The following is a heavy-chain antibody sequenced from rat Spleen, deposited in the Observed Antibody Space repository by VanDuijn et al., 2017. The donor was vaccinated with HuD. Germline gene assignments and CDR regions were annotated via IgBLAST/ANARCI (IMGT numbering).Heavy chain of an antibody. CDR1: DYSITSSYR. D-gene: IGHD1-1*01. V-gene: IGHV3-3*01. CDR3: ARRGLQSYYFDY. J-gene: IGHJ2*01. Sequence: EVQLQESGPGLVKPSQSLSLTCSVTDYSITSSYRWSWIRKFPGNKLEWMGYLNSAGSTNYNPSLKSRIPITRDTSKNQFFLQLTSVTSEDTATYYCARRGLQSYYFDYWGQGVMVTVSS. CDR2: LNSAGST.